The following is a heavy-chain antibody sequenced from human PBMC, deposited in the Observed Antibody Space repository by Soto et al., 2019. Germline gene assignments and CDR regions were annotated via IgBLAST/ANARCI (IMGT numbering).Heavy chain of an antibody. CDR2: ISSSGSTI. J-gene: IGHJ6*03. CDR3: AKVVPAAIFYHYYYMAV. CDR1: GFTFSDYC. V-gene: IGHV3-11*01. Sequence: GGSLRLSCAASGFTFSDYCMSWIRQAPGKGLEWVSYISSSGSTIYYADSVKGRFTISRDNAKNSLYLQMNSLRAEDTAVYYCAKVVPAAIFYHYYYMAVWGKGTTVTVSS. D-gene: IGHD2-2*01.